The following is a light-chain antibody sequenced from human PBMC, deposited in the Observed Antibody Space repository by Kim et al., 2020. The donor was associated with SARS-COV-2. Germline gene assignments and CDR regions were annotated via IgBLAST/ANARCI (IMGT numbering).Light chain of an antibody. J-gene: IGLJ3*02. CDR2: YDS. CDR3: QVWDSSSDHHV. CDR1: NIGSKS. Sequence: AQGKTARITCGGNNIGSKSVQWYQQKPGQAPVLVIYYDSDRPSGIPERFSGSNSGNTATLTISRVEAGDEADYYCQVWDSSSDHHVFGGGTQLTVL. V-gene: IGLV3-21*04.